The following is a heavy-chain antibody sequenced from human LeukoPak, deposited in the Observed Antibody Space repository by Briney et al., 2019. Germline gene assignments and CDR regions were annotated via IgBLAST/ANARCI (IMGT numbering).Heavy chain of an antibody. CDR1: GGSFSGYF. Sequence: PSETLSLTCAVYGGSFSGYFWSWIRQPPGKGLEWIGEIDLYGSTNYNPSLKSRVTISVDTSKNQFSLKLSSVTAADTAVYYCARVRPTYCSGGSCYRGVFDYWGQGTLVTVSS. CDR3: ARVRPTYCSGGSCYRGVFDY. CDR2: IDLYGST. V-gene: IGHV4-34*01. J-gene: IGHJ4*02. D-gene: IGHD2-15*01.